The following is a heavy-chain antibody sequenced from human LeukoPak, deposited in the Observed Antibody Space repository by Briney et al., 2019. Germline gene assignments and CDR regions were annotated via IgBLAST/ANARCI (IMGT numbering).Heavy chain of an antibody. D-gene: IGHD3-22*01. J-gene: IGHJ4*02. CDR2: ISYDGSNK. V-gene: IGHV3-30*04. CDR1: GFTFSSYA. Sequence: GGSLRLSCAASGFTFSSYAMHWVRQAPGKGLEWVAVISYDGSNKYYADSVKGRFTISRDNSKNTLYLQMNSLRAEDTAVYYCAKDRYYDSSGQGDYWGQGTLVTVSS. CDR3: AKDRYYDSSGQGDY.